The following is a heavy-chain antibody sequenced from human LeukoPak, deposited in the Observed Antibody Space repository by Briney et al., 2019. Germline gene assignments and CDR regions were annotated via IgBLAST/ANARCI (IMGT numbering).Heavy chain of an antibody. Sequence: SVKVSXKASGGTFSSYAISWVRQAPGQGLEWMGRTIPIFGTANYAQKFQGRVTITTDESTSTAYMELSSLRSEDTAVYYCARSDYGDFKEFDYWGQGTLVAVSS. CDR2: TIPIFGTA. CDR1: GGTFSSYA. J-gene: IGHJ4*02. D-gene: IGHD4-17*01. V-gene: IGHV1-69*05. CDR3: ARSDYGDFKEFDY.